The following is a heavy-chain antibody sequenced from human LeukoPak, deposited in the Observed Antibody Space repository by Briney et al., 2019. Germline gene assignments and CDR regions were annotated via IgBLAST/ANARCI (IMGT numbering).Heavy chain of an antibody. V-gene: IGHV3-11*01. Sequence: GGSLRLSCAASGFTFSDYYMSWIRQAPGKGLEWVSYISSSGSITYYADSVKGRFTISRDSAKNSMFLQMNSLRAEDTAMYYCARDKAAAALFDYWGQGTLVTVSS. CDR1: GFTFSDYY. CDR2: ISSSGSIT. D-gene: IGHD6-13*01. J-gene: IGHJ4*02. CDR3: ARDKAAAALFDY.